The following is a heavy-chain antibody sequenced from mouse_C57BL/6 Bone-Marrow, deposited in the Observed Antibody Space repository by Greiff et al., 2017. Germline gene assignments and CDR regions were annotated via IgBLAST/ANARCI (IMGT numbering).Heavy chain of an antibody. J-gene: IGHJ3*01. CDR1: GYTLTSYW. CDR2: IDPSDSYT. Sequence: QVQLKQPGAELVMPGASVKLSCKASGYTLTSYWMHWVKQRPGQGLEWIGEIDPSDSYTNYNQKFKGKSTLTVDKSSSTAYMQLSSLTSEDSAVYYCALYDYDEAWFAYWGQGTLVTVSA. D-gene: IGHD2-4*01. CDR3: ALYDYDEAWFAY. V-gene: IGHV1-69*01.